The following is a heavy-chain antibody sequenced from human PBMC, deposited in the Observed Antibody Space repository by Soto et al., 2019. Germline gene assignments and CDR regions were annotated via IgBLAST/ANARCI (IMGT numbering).Heavy chain of an antibody. Sequence: PSETLSLTCAVYGGSFSGYYWSWIRQPPGKGLEWIGEINHSGSTNYNPSLKSRVTISVDTSKNQFSLKLSSVTAADTAVYYCARRDRLSSSSSGSYYHYYMDVWGKGTTVTVSS. CDR2: INHSGST. CDR1: GGSFSGYY. V-gene: IGHV4-34*01. D-gene: IGHD6-6*01. J-gene: IGHJ6*03. CDR3: ARRDRLSSSSSGSYYHYYMDV.